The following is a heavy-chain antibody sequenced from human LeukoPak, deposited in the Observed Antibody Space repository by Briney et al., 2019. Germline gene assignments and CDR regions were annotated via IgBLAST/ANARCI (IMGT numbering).Heavy chain of an antibody. CDR3: ARVGFGADYYMDV. J-gene: IGHJ6*03. V-gene: IGHV4-38-2*02. CDR2: IYHSGST. D-gene: IGHD3-10*01. CDR1: GYSISSGYY. Sequence: SETLSLTCTVSGYSISSGYYWGWIRQPPGKGLEWIGSIYHSGSTYYNPSLKSRVTISVDTSKNQFSLKLSSVTAADTAVYYCARVGFGADYYMDVWGKGTTVTISS.